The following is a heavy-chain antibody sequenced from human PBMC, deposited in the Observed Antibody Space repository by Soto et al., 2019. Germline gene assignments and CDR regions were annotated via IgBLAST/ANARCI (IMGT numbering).Heavy chain of an antibody. Sequence: SETLSLTCSVSGASISSYYYTWIRQTPGKGLEWIGYIYLGGSINYNPSFKSRVIISVDTSKNQFSVRLSSVTAADTAVYYCAREPITIFGVARPEPIDYWGQGTLVTVSS. CDR1: GASISSYY. J-gene: IGHJ4*02. CDR3: AREPITIFGVARPEPIDY. V-gene: IGHV4-59*01. D-gene: IGHD3-3*01. CDR2: IYLGGSI.